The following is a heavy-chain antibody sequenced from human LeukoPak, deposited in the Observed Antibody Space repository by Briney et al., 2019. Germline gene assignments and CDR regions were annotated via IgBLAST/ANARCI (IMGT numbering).Heavy chain of an antibody. CDR2: IYYSGST. V-gene: IGHV4-39*01. Sequence: PSKTLSLTCAVSGGSISSSSYYWGWIRQPPGEGLEWIGSIYYSGSTYYNPSLKSRVTISVDTSKNQFSLKLSSVTAADTAVYYCARTLDYWGQGTLVTVSS. J-gene: IGHJ4*02. CDR1: GGSISSSSYY. CDR3: ARTLDY.